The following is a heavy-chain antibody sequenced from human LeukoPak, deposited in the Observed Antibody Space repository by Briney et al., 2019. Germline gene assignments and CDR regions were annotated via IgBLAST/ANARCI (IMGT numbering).Heavy chain of an antibody. Sequence: GGSLRLSCAASGFTFSSYAMHWVRQAPGKGLEWVAVISYDGGNKYYADSVKGRFTISRDNSKNTLYLQMNSLRAEDTAVYYCARDMGWYYFDYWGQGTLVTVSS. CDR3: ARDMGWYYFDY. V-gene: IGHV3-30-3*01. CDR2: ISYDGGNK. J-gene: IGHJ4*02. CDR1: GFTFSSYA. D-gene: IGHD3-10*01.